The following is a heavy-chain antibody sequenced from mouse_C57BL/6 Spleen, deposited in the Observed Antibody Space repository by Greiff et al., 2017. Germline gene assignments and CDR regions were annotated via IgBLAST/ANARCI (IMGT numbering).Heavy chain of an antibody. CDR3: APHYGSSYGWFAY. D-gene: IGHD1-1*01. Sequence: VKQRPGQGLEWIGRIHPSDSDTNYNQKFKGKATLTVDKSSSTAYMQLSSLTSEDSAVYYCAPHYGSSYGWFAYWGQGTLVTVSA. J-gene: IGHJ3*01. V-gene: IGHV1-74*01. CDR2: IHPSDSDT.